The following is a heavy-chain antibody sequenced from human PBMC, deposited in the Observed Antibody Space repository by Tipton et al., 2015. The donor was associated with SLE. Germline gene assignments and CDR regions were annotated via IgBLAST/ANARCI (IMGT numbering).Heavy chain of an antibody. CDR3: SEGYYFDY. V-gene: IGHV4-59*06. J-gene: IGHJ4*02. CDR2: IYNSGTT. CDR1: GGSISGHY. Sequence: TLSLTCTVSGGSISGHYLSWIRQPPGKGLEWIGYIYNSGTTYYTPSLKSRLTISIDTSKNQFSLNLTSVTAADTAVYYCSEGYYFDYWGQGTLVTVSS.